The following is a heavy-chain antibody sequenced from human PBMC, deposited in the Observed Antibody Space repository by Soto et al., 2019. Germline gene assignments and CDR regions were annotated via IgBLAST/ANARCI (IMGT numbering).Heavy chain of an antibody. D-gene: IGHD3-3*01. Sequence: LETPALTCTVFGGSISRGGYYWSWVRQPPGEGLEGIGYIYYSGSTNYNPSLKSPVTISEDTPNNQFSLKMRSVTAADTAVYYCARGLGEHYDFWSGYGYGMDVWGQGTTVTVSS. V-gene: IGHV4-61*08. CDR3: ARGLGEHYDFWSGYGYGMDV. CDR1: GGSISRGGYY. CDR2: IYYSGST. J-gene: IGHJ6*02.